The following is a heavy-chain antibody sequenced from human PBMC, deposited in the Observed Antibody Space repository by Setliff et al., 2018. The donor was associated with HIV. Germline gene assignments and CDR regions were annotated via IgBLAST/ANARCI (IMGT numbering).Heavy chain of an antibody. CDR2: ISWNSDTM. CDR1: GFTLDDYA. CDR3: AKAGPRYNWNYAYFDP. J-gene: IGHJ5*02. V-gene: IGHV3-9*01. Sequence: PGGSLRLSCAASGFTLDDYAMHWVRQAPGKGLEWVSGISWNSDTMAYADSVKGRFSISRDNAKNSLYLQMNSLRPEDTAFYYCAKAGPRYNWNYAYFDPWGQGALVTVSS. D-gene: IGHD1-20*01.